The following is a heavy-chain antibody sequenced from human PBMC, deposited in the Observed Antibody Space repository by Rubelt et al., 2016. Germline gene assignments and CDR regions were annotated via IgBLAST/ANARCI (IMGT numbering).Heavy chain of an antibody. CDR2: IYSSGST. D-gene: IGHD1-14*01. CDR1: GGSISTYY. Sequence: QVQLQESGPGLVKPSETLSLSCTVSGGSISTYYWSWIRQPPGKGLEWIGYIYSSGSTNYNASLKSRVTISVDTSTNQFSLRLNSMTAADTAADYCVRGHHGLEVWGPRTSVTVSS. CDR3: VRGHHGLEV. V-gene: IGHV4-59*01. J-gene: IGHJ6*02.